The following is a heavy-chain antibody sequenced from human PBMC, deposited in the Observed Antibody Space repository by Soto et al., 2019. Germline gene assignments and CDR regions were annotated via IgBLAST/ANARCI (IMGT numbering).Heavy chain of an antibody. CDR2: ISAYNGNT. Sequence: QVQLVQSGAEVKKPGASVKVSCKASGYTFTNYGISWVRQAPGQGLEWMGWISAYNGNTDYAQKLQARVTMTTDTSTSTAYMELRGVRSDDTAVYYCARVGAYCVSTSCHDYWGQGTLVTVSS. V-gene: IGHV1-18*01. CDR3: ARVGAYCVSTSCHDY. CDR1: GYTFTNYG. J-gene: IGHJ4*02. D-gene: IGHD2-2*01.